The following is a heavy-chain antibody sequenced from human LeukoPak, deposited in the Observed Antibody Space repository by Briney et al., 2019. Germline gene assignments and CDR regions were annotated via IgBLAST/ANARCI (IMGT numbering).Heavy chain of an antibody. D-gene: IGHD1-1*01. V-gene: IGHV3-74*01. CDR3: ARSTLGDAFGV. CDR1: ILIQRRS. Sequence: PGGSQSLLCRASILIQRRSYELGLRHAPGKGLVGGVRVISDGSTARYADSVKGRFAMSSDNAKNTIYPEMDNPRAEDTAVYYGARSTLGDAFGVWGQGTMVTVSS. CDR2: VISDGSTA. J-gene: IGHJ3*01.